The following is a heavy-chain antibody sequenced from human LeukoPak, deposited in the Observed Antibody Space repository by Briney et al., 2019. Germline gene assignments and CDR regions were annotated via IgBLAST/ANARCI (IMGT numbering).Heavy chain of an antibody. CDR3: ARGGVWFGEFNLDY. D-gene: IGHD3-10*01. Sequence: GGSLRLSCAASGVTFSSYWMHWVRQAPGKGLVWVSRINSDGSRTSYADSVKGRLTISRDNAKNTLYLQMNSLRAEDTAVYYCARGGVWFGEFNLDYWGQGTLVTVSS. CDR1: GVTFSSYW. CDR2: INSDGSRT. J-gene: IGHJ4*02. V-gene: IGHV3-74*01.